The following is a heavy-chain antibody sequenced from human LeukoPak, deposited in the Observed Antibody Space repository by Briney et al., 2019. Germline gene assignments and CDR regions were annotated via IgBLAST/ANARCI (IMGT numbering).Heavy chain of an antibody. V-gene: IGHV4-59*01. CDR1: GGSFSRYY. D-gene: IGHD6-13*01. CDR3: ARGVAAPGTGGLSWFDP. CDR2: IYSSGST. Sequence: PSETLSLTCAVYGGSFSRYYWSWIRQPPGKGLEWIGYIYSSGSTNYHPSLKSRVTISLGTSKNQFSLKLSFVTAADTAVYYCARGVAAPGTGGLSWFDPWGQGTLVTVSS. J-gene: IGHJ5*02.